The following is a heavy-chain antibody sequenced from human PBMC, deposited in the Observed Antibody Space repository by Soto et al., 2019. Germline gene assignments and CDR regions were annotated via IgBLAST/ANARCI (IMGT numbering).Heavy chain of an antibody. J-gene: IGHJ2*01. D-gene: IGHD6-13*01. CDR1: GGSVSTGVHY. CDR2: IYYSGST. CDR3: ARGYYSSGYWFDR. V-gene: IGHV4-61*08. Sequence: QVQLQESGPGLVKPSETLSLTCTVSVSGGSVSTGVHYWSWIRQPPGKGLEWIGYIYYSGSTTYNPTLKSRVHITVDTSKNQFSLKLTSVTAADTAVYYCARGYYSSGYWFDRWGRGTLVTVSS.